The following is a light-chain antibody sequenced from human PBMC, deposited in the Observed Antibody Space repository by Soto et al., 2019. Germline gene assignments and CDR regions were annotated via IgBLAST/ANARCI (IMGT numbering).Light chain of an antibody. CDR3: SSYAGRNNVV. V-gene: IGLV2-8*01. J-gene: IGLJ1*01. Sequence: QSVLTQPPSASGSPGQSVTISCTGTSSDVGGYNYVSWYQQNPGKAPKLMIYDVSKRPSGVPDRFSGSKSGNTASLTVSGLQAEDEADYYCSSYAGRNNVVFGTGTKLTVL. CDR2: DVS. CDR1: SSDVGGYNY.